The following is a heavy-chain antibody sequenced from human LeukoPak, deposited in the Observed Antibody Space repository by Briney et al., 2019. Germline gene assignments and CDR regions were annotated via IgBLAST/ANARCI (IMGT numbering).Heavy chain of an antibody. J-gene: IGHJ4*02. Sequence: GGSLRLSCTASGFTLSSYAMNWLRQAPGKGLEWVSGIGAGGTFTYYADSVKGRFTIFRDNARNSLYLQMDSLRDEDTAVYYCARVWSRQQLVLGYYWGQGTLVTVSS. CDR1: GFTLSSYA. D-gene: IGHD6-13*01. CDR3: ARVWSRQQLVLGYY. CDR2: IGAGGTFT. V-gene: IGHV3-23*01.